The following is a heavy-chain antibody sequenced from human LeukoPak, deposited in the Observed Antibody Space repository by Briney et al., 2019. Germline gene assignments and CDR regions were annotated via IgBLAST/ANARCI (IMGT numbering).Heavy chain of an antibody. D-gene: IGHD6-6*01. CDR3: ARRRLSSSNVPFDY. V-gene: IGHV4-30-2*01. J-gene: IGHJ4*02. CDR2: IYHSGST. Sequence: PSETLSLTCAVSGGSISSGGYSWSWIRQPPGKGLEWIGYIYHSGSTNYNPSLKSRVTISVDTSKNQFSLKLSSVTAADTAVYYCARRRLSSSNVPFDYWGQGTLVTVSS. CDR1: GGSISSGGYS.